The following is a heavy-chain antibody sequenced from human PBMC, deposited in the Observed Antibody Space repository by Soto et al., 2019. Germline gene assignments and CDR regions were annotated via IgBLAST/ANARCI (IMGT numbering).Heavy chain of an antibody. Sequence: EVQLLESGGGLVQPGGSLRLSCAASGFTFSSYAMSWVRQAPGKGLEWVSTISGSGGTTYYADSVKGRFTISRDKSKNTLYLQMNSLRVEDTAVYYCAKDRYDSSGYFFNDYWGQGTLVTVSS. V-gene: IGHV3-23*01. CDR1: GFTFSSYA. D-gene: IGHD3-22*01. CDR2: ISGSGGTT. CDR3: AKDRYDSSGYFFNDY. J-gene: IGHJ4*02.